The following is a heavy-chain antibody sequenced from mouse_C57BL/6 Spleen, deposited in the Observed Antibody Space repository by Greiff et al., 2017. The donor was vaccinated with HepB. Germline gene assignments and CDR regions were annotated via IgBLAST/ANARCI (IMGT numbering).Heavy chain of an antibody. V-gene: IGHV1-5*01. D-gene: IGHD5-2*01. CDR1: GYTFTSYW. J-gene: IGHJ4*01. CDR2: IYPGNSDT. CDR3: TRKGIPPGAMDY. Sequence: VQLQQSGTVLARPGASVKMSCKTSGYTFTSYWMHWVKQRPGQGLEWIGAIYPGNSDTSYNQKFKGKAKLTAVTSASTAYMELRSLTNEDSAVYYCTRKGIPPGAMDYWGQGTSVTVSS.